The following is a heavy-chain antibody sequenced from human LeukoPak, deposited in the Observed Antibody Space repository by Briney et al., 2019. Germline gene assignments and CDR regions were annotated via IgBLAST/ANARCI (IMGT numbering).Heavy chain of an antibody. CDR1: GFTFSSYA. CDR2: IRSTGGNT. V-gene: IGHV3-23*01. D-gene: IGHD3-10*01. CDR3: ARDRYYYGSGSYLNGYFDY. J-gene: IGHJ4*02. Sequence: GGSLRLSCAASGFTFSSYAMSWVRQAPGKGLEWVSAIRSTGGNTYYADSVKGRFTISRDNSKNTLYLQMNSLRAEDTAVYYCARDRYYYGSGSYLNGYFDYWGQGTLVTVSS.